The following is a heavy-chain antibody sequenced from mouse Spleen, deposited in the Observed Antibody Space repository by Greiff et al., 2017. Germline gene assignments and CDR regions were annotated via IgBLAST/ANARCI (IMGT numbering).Heavy chain of an antibody. J-gene: IGHJ1*01. V-gene: IGHV1-19*01. CDR3: ASTNYGSSYWYFDV. CDR2: INPYNGGT. CDR1: GYTFTDYY. D-gene: IGHD1-1*01. Sequence: EVQLQQSGPVLVKPGASVKMSCKASGYTFTDYYMNWVKQSHGKSLEWIGVINPYNGGTSYNQKFKGKATLTVDKSSSTAYMELNSLTSEDSAVYYCASTNYGSSYWYFDVWGAGTTVTVSS.